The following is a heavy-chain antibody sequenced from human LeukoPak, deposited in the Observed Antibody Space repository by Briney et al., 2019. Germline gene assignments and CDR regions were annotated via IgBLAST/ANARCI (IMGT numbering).Heavy chain of an antibody. J-gene: IGHJ5*02. CDR3: AKNGQSGFSFDP. V-gene: IGHV4-34*01. CDR1: GGSLNGHY. D-gene: IGHD2-8*01. CDR2: SGDSGGT. Sequence: SETLSLTCAVYGGSLNGHYWSWNRQPPGKGLEWIGESGDSGGTKFNPSLKSRVTISADTSKNQFSLKLRSVTAADTAVYYCAKNGQSGFSFDPWGQGTLVTVSS.